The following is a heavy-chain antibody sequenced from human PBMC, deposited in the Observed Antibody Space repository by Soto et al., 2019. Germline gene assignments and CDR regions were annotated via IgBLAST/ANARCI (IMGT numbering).Heavy chain of an antibody. CDR2: ITDTGATT. Sequence: GGSLRLSCAASGFTFYAYAMSWVRQAPGKGLEWVSGITDTGATTYYADSVKGRFTISRDNSKNTLYLQMHSLRAEDTAVYYCARDTTVVTFPFEHWGHGPIVTVSS. CDR1: GFTFYAYA. V-gene: IGHV3-23*01. D-gene: IGHD2-21*02. CDR3: ARDTTVVTFPFEH. J-gene: IGHJ4*01.